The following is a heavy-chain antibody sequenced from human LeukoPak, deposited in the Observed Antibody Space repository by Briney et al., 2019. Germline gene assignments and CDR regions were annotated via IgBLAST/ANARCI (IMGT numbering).Heavy chain of an antibody. D-gene: IGHD6-19*01. CDR3: ARAVLPYRSYWYYFDY. V-gene: IGHV3-7*01. J-gene: IGHJ4*02. CDR1: GFTSRTYW. CDR2: IKQDGSEK. Sequence: GGSLRLSCAASGFTSRTYWMSWVRQAPGKGLEWVANIKQDGSEKYYVESVKGRFTISRGNAKNSLYLQMNSLRAEDTAVYSCARAVLPYRSYWYYFDYWGQGTLVTVSS.